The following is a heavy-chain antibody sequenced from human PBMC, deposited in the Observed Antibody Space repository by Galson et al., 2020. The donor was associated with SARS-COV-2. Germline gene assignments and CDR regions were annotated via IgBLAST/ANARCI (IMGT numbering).Heavy chain of an antibody. CDR1: GYTFTSYG. Sequence: ASVKVPCQASGYTFTSYGISWVRQAPGQGLEWMGWISAYNGNTNYAQKLQGRVTMTTDTSTSTAYMELRSLRSDDTAVYYCARVEGNSQWLVSPYYYYYMDVWGKGTTVTVSS. CDR2: ISAYNGNT. CDR3: ARVEGNSQWLVSPYYYYYMDV. J-gene: IGHJ6*03. V-gene: IGHV1-18*01. D-gene: IGHD6-19*01.